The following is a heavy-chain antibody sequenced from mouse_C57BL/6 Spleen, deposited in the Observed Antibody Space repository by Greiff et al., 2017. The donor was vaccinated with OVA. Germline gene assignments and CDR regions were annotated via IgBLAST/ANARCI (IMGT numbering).Heavy chain of an antibody. CDR3: AIYTNSDYYAMDY. Sequence: EVKLVESGGGLVKPGGSLKLSCAASGFTFSDYGMHWVRQAPEKGLEWVAYISSGSSTIYYADTVKGRFTISRDNAKNTLFLQMTSLRSEDTAMYYCAIYTNSDYYAMDYWGQGTSVTVSS. CDR1: GFTFSDYG. D-gene: IGHD1-1*01. V-gene: IGHV5-17*01. J-gene: IGHJ4*01. CDR2: ISSGSSTI.